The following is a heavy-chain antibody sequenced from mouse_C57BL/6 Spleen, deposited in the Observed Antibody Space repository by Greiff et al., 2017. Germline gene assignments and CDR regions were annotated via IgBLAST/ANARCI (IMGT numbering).Heavy chain of an antibody. CDR3: ARIRYYGSSYEGFDY. Sequence: QVQLQQSGPELVKPGASVKISCKASGYAFSSSWMNWVKQRPGKGLEWIGRIYPGDGDTNYNGKFKGKATLTADKSSSTAYMQLSSLTSEDSAVYFCARIRYYGSSYEGFDYWGQGTTLTVSS. CDR2: IYPGDGDT. J-gene: IGHJ2*01. D-gene: IGHD1-1*01. V-gene: IGHV1-82*01. CDR1: GYAFSSSW.